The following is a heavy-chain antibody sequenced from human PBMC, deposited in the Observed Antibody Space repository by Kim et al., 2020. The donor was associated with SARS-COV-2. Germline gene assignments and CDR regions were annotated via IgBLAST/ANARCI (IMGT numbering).Heavy chain of an antibody. CDR3: ARVGYSGYDPKSNWFDP. Sequence: ASVKVSCKASGYTFTSYGISWVRQAPGQGLEWMGWISAYNGNTNYAQKLQGRVTMTTDTSTSTAYMELRSLRSDDTAVYYCARVGYSGYDPKSNWFDPWGQGTLVTVSS. V-gene: IGHV1-18*04. D-gene: IGHD5-12*01. CDR2: ISAYNGNT. J-gene: IGHJ5*02. CDR1: GYTFTSYG.